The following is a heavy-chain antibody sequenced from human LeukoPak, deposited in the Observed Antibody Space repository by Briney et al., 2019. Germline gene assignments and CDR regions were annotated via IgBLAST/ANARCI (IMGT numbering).Heavy chain of an antibody. CDR1: GFTFSSYA. V-gene: IGHV3-23*01. CDR3: AKDREKVIAAAGFNWFDP. CDR2: ISGSGGST. D-gene: IGHD6-13*01. Sequence: GGSLRLSCAASGFTFSSYAMSWVRQAPGKGLEWVSAISGSGGSTYYADTVKGRFTISRDNSKNTLYLQMNSLRAEDTAVYYCAKDREKVIAAAGFNWFDPWGQGTLVTVSS. J-gene: IGHJ5*02.